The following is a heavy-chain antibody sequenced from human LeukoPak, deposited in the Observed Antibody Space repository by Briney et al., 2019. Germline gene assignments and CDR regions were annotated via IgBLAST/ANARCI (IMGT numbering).Heavy chain of an antibody. J-gene: IGHJ4*02. Sequence: SETLSLTCTVSGGSISSSNYYWGWIRQPPGKGLEWIGSIYYSGSTFYNPSLKSRVTLSRDTSKNQFSLRLSSVTAADTAVYYCARLPGTNWMGEYYFDYWGQGTLVTVSS. CDR1: GGSISSSNYY. D-gene: IGHD3-16*01. V-gene: IGHV4-39*01. CDR3: ARLPGTNWMGEYYFDY. CDR2: IYYSGST.